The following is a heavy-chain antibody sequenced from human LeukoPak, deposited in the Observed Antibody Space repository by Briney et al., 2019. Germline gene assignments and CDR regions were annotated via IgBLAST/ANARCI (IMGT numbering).Heavy chain of an antibody. D-gene: IGHD5-18*01. CDR3: ARSSGYSYGRRWFDY. V-gene: IGHV4-61*02. CDR2: IYRGGSA. CDR1: GGSISSDNYY. Sequence: SETLSLTCTGSGGSISSDNYYWSWIRQPAGKGPDWIGRIYRGGSANYNPSLQSRVTISVDTSKNQFSLKLSFVTAADTAVYYCARSSGYSYGRRWFDYWGQGTLVTVSS. J-gene: IGHJ4*02.